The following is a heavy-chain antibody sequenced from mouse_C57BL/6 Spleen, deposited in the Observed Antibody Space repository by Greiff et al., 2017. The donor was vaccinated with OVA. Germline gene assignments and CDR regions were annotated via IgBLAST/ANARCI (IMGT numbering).Heavy chain of an antibody. CDR2: IDPNSGGT. CDR3: ARGADGSYGDWYFDV. J-gene: IGHJ1*03. V-gene: IGHV1-72*01. D-gene: IGHD1-1*01. CDR1: GYTFTSYW. Sequence: QVQLQQPGAELVKPGASVKLSCKASGYTFTSYWMHWVKQRPGRGLEWIGRIDPNSGGTKYNEKFKSKATLTVDKTTSTAYMQLNSLTSEDYAVYYCARGADGSYGDWYFDVWGTGTTVTVSS.